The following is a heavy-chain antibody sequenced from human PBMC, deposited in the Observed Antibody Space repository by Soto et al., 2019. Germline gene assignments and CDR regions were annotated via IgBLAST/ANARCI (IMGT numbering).Heavy chain of an antibody. CDR3: AINLRFLVPRGGSYFDY. D-gene: IGHD3-3*01. J-gene: IGHJ4*02. Sequence: GESLKISCKGSGYSFTSYWIGWVRQMPGKGLEWMGIIYPGDSDTRYSPSFQGQVTISADKSISTAYLQWSSLKASDTAMYYCAINLRFLVPRGGSYFDYWGQGTLVTVSS. CDR1: GYSFTSYW. V-gene: IGHV5-51*01. CDR2: IYPGDSDT.